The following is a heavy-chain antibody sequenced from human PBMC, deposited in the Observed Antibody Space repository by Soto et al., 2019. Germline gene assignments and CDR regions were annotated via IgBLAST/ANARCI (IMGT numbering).Heavy chain of an antibody. J-gene: IGHJ3*02. Sequence: PGGSLRLSCAASGFTFSSYSMNWVRQAPGKGLEWVSYISSSSSTIYYADSVKGRFTISRDNAKNSLYLQMNSLRAEDTAVYYCARGDFWSGYYTGAFDIWGQGTMVTVSS. D-gene: IGHD3-3*01. CDR3: ARGDFWSGYYTGAFDI. CDR2: ISSSSSTI. V-gene: IGHV3-48*01. CDR1: GFTFSSYS.